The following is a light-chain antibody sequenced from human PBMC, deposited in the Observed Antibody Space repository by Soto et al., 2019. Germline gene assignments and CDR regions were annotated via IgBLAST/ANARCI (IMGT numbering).Light chain of an antibody. J-gene: IGLJ2*01. Sequence: QSALTQPASVSGSPGQSIAISCTGTSSDVGGYNYVSWYQQHPGKAPKLIIYDVSNRPSGVSNRLSGSKSGNTAFLTISGLQAEDEADYYCSSYTSSSTVVFGGGTKVTVL. CDR2: DVS. CDR1: SSDVGGYNY. CDR3: SSYTSSSTVV. V-gene: IGLV2-14*03.